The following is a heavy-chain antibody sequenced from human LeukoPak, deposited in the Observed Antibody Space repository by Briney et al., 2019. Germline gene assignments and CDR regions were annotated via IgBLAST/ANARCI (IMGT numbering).Heavy chain of an antibody. Sequence: GASVKVSCKASGYTFTSYGISWVRQAPGQGLEWMGWISAYNGNTNYAQKLQGRVTMTTDTSTSTAYMELRSLRSDDTAVYYCARDRASSYYYYYMDVWGKGTTVTVSS. CDR1: GYTFTSYG. V-gene: IGHV1-18*01. CDR3: ARDRASSYYYYYMDV. J-gene: IGHJ6*03. CDR2: ISAYNGNT.